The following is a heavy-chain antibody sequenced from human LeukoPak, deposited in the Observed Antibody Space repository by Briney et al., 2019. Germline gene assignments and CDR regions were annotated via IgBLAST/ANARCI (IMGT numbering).Heavy chain of an antibody. D-gene: IGHD3-22*01. J-gene: IGHJ6*02. CDR1: GYSLTSYW. CDR3: ARRDDSSGYYYYGMDV. CDR2: IYPGDSDT. Sequence: GESLKISCKGSGYSLTSYWIGWVRQMPGKGLEWMGIIYPGDSDTRYSPSFQGQVTISADKSISTAYLQWSSLKASDTAMYYCARRDDSSGYYYYGMDVWGQGTTVTVSS. V-gene: IGHV5-51*01.